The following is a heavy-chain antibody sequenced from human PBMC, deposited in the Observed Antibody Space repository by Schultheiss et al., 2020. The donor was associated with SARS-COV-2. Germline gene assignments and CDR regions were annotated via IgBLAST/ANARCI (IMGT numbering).Heavy chain of an antibody. CDR1: DVSFEHYF. J-gene: IGHJ6*02. CDR2: IYYSGST. V-gene: IGHV4-59*12. CDR3: ATGSYGMDV. Sequence: SETLSLTCVVYDVSFEHYFWSWFRQPPGKGLEWIGYIYYSGSTNYNPSLKSRVIMSLDTSNSQFSLKLNSVTAADTAVYYCATGSYGMDVWGQGTTVTVSS.